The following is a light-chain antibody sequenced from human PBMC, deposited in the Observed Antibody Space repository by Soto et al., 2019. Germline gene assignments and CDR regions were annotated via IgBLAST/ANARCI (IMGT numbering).Light chain of an antibody. J-gene: IGKJ4*01. CDR3: QQYYSYPLT. CDR2: WAS. V-gene: IGKV4-1*01. CDR1: QSVLYSSNNKNY. Sequence: DIVMTQSPDSLAVSLGERATINCKSRQSVLYSSNNKNYLAWYQQKPGQTPKLLIYWASTRESGVPDRFSGSGSGTDFTLTISSLQAEDVAVYYCQQYYSYPLTFGGGTKVEIK.